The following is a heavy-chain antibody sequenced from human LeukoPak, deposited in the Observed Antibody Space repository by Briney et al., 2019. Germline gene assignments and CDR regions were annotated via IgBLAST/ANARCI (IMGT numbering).Heavy chain of an antibody. J-gene: IGHJ4*02. CDR3: AHRPGKTQLEPFDY. CDR1: GGSISSSPYY. Sequence: TLSLTCTVSGGSISSSPYYWGWIRQPPGKALEWLALIYWDDDKRYSPSLKSRLTITKDTSKNQVVLTMTNTDPVDTATYYCAHRPGKTQLEPFDYWGQGTLVTVSS. V-gene: IGHV2-5*02. D-gene: IGHD1-1*01. CDR2: IYWDDDK.